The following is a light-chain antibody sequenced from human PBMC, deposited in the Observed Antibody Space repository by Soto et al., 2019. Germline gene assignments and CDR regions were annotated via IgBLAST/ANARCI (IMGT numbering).Light chain of an antibody. CDR1: QSISVW. CDR3: QQSNSYPLT. CDR2: KAS. J-gene: IGKJ4*01. V-gene: IGKV1-5*03. Sequence: DIQMTQSPSTLSASVGDRVTITCRASQSISVWLAWYQQKPGKAPNLLIYKASTLESGVPSRFSGSGSGTEFTLNISSLQPDDFATYYCQQSNSYPLTIGGGTKVEIK.